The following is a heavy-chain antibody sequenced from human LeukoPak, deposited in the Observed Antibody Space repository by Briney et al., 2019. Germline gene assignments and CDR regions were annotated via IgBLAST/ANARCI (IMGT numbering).Heavy chain of an antibody. J-gene: IGHJ5*02. D-gene: IGHD6-13*01. Sequence: PGGSLRLSCSASGFTFTSDAMHWVRQAPGQGLEYVSGISSNGGSTYYADSMKGRFTISRDNSKNTLYLQMSSLRPEDTAVYHCVKGGSSTWSWFDPWGQGTLVTVSS. CDR1: GFTFTSDA. CDR3: VKGGSSTWSWFDP. CDR2: ISSNGGST. V-gene: IGHV3-64D*09.